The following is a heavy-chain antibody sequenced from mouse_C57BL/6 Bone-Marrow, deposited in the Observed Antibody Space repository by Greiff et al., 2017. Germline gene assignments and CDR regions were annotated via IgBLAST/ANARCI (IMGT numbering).Heavy chain of an antibody. J-gene: IGHJ2*01. CDR3: TYSIGGFDY. CDR2: IDPANGDT. D-gene: IGHD2-5*01. V-gene: IGHV14-4*01. CDR1: GFNINDDY. Sequence: VQLQQPGAELVRPGASVKLSCTASGFNINDDYMHWVKQRPEQGLEWIGRIDPANGDTEYASKFQGKATITADTSSNTAYLQLSSLTSEDTAFYYCTYSIGGFDYWGQGTTLTVSS.